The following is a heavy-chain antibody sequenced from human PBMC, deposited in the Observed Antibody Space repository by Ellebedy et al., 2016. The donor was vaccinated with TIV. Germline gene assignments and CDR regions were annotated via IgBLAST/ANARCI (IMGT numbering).Heavy chain of an antibody. J-gene: IGHJ3*02. CDR1: GGSISSYY. Sequence: SETLSLTXTVSGGSISSYYWSWIRQPPGKGLEWIGYIYYSGSTNYNPSLKSRVTISVDTSKNQFSLKLSSVTAADTAVYYCAREWANYDYVWGSSLEAFDIWGQGTMVTVSS. V-gene: IGHV4-59*01. D-gene: IGHD3-16*01. CDR3: AREWANYDYVWGSSLEAFDI. CDR2: IYYSGST.